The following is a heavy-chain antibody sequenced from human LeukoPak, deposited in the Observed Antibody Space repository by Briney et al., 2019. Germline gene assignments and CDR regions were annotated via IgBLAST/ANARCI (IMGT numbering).Heavy chain of an antibody. J-gene: IGHJ5*02. CDR3: ARAGCSSTSCYDWFDP. V-gene: IGHV1-2*06. CDR1: GYTFTGYY. CDR2: INPNSGGT. Sequence: ASVKVSCKASGYTFTGYYMHWVRQAPGQGLEWMGRINPNSGGTNYAQKFQARVTMTRDTSISTAYMELSRLRSDDTAVYYCARAGCSSTSCYDWFDPWGQGTLVTVSS. D-gene: IGHD2-2*01.